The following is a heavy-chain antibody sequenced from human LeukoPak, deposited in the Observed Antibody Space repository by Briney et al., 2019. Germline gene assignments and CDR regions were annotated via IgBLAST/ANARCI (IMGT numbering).Heavy chain of an antibody. CDR3: ARAYYDSSGYYPPNY. V-gene: IGHV1-69*13. CDR2: IIPIFGTA. Sequence: GASVKVSCKASGGTFSSYAISWVRQAPGQGLEWMGGIIPIFGTANYAQKFQGRVTITADESTSTAYMELSSLRSEDTAVYYCARAYYDSSGYYPPNYWGQGTLVTVSS. CDR1: GGTFSSYA. D-gene: IGHD3-22*01. J-gene: IGHJ4*02.